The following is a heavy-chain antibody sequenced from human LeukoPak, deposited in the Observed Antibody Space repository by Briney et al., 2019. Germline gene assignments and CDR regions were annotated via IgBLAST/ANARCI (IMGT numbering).Heavy chain of an antibody. CDR2: ISWNSGSI. Sequence: GESLRLSCAASGFTFDDYAMHWIRQAPGKGLEWVSGISWNSGSIGYTDSVKGRFTISRDNAKNSLYLQMNSLRAEDTALYYCAKDSFDYGDRAYYFDYWGQGTLVTVSS. J-gene: IGHJ4*02. D-gene: IGHD4-17*01. V-gene: IGHV3-9*01. CDR1: GFTFDDYA. CDR3: AKDSFDYGDRAYYFDY.